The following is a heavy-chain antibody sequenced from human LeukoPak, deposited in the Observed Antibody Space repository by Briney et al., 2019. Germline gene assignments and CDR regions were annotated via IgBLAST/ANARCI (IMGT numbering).Heavy chain of an antibody. CDR2: INPNSGGT. CDR3: ARDVPTYYYGSGSLEH. CDR1: GYTFTGYY. J-gene: IGHJ1*01. Sequence: GASVKVSCKASGYTFTGYYMHWVRQAPGQGLEWMGWINPNSGGTNYAQKSQGRVTMTRDTSISTAYMELSRLRSDDTAVYYCARDVPTYYYGSGSLEHWGQGTLVTVSS. D-gene: IGHD3-10*01. V-gene: IGHV1-2*02.